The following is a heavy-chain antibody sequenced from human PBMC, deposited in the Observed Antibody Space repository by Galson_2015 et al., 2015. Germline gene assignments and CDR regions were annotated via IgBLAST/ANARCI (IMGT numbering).Heavy chain of an antibody. Sequence: SLRLSCAASGFTFSDYYMSWIRQAPGKGLEWVSYISSSGSTIYYADSVKGRFTISRDNAKNSLYLQMNSLRAEDTAVYYCARDFCSGGSCYSDAFDIWGQGTMVTVSS. D-gene: IGHD2-15*01. V-gene: IGHV3-11*01. CDR1: GFTFSDYY. J-gene: IGHJ3*02. CDR3: ARDFCSGGSCYSDAFDI. CDR2: ISSSGSTI.